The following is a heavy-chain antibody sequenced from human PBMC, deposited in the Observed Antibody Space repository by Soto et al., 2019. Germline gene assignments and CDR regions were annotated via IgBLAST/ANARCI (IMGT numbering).Heavy chain of an antibody. CDR2: MNPNSGNT. J-gene: IGHJ4*02. CDR3: ARGRWVPGGGASFDY. V-gene: IGHV1-8*01. CDR1: GYTFTSYD. Sequence: ASVKVSCKASGYTFTSYDINWVRQATGQGLEWMGWMNPNSGNTGHAQKFQGRVTMTRNTSISTAYMEMSSLRSEDTAVYYCARGRWVPGGGASFDYWGQGTLVTVSS. D-gene: IGHD3-10*01.